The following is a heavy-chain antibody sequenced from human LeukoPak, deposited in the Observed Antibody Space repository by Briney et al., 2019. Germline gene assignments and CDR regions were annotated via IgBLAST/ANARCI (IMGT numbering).Heavy chain of an antibody. V-gene: IGHV4-30-2*01. J-gene: IGHJ4*02. CDR1: GGSISSGGYS. Sequence: SQTLSLTCAVSGGSISSGGYSWTWIRQPPGKGLEWIGYIYYSGGTNYNPSLKSRVTISIDTSKNQVSLKLSSVTAAGTAVYYCARLWDSSSSLDYWGQGTLVTVSS. CDR2: IYYSGGT. CDR3: ARLWDSSSSLDY. D-gene: IGHD6-6*01.